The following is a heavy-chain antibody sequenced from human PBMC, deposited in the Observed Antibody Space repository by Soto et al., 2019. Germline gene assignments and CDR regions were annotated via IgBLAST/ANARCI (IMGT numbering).Heavy chain of an antibody. CDR1: GGPISTDHYH. V-gene: IGHV4-30-4*01. J-gene: IGHJ6*02. CDR2: IHYSGSI. Sequence: QVQLQESGPGLVRPSQTLSLTCTVSGGPISTDHYHWTWIRQAPGKGLEWIGYIHYSGSIQFNPSLQSRVSRSVDTSKNLFSLRLSSVTAADTAVYFCAREDDGGDRDYYGLDVWGQGTTVTVSS. D-gene: IGHD2-21*02. CDR3: AREDDGGDRDYYGLDV.